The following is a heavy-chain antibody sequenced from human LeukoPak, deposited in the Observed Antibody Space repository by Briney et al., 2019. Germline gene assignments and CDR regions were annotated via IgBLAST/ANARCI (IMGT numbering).Heavy chain of an antibody. CDR2: MNPNSGNT. V-gene: IGHV1-8*01. J-gene: IGHJ4*02. CDR3: ARVRRDHHGPDFDY. D-gene: IGHD2-8*01. Sequence: GASVKVSCKASGYTFTSYDINWVRQATGQGLEWMGWMNPNSGNTGYAQKFQGRVTMTRNTSISTAYMELSSLRSEDTAVYYCARVRRDHHGPDFDYWGQGTLVTVSS. CDR1: GYTFTSYD.